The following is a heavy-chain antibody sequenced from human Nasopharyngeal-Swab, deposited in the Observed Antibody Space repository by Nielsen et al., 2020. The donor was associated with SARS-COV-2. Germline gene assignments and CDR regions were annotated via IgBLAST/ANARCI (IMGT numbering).Heavy chain of an antibody. D-gene: IGHD3-10*01. CDR2: MNPNSGNT. V-gene: IGHV1-8*01. Sequence: ASVKVSCKASGYTFTSYDINWVRQATGQGLEWMGWMNPNSGNTGYAQKFQGRVTMTRNTSISTAYMELGSLRSEDTAVYYCARTDGSGSYYDFDYWGQGTLVTVSS. J-gene: IGHJ4*02. CDR3: ARTDGSGSYYDFDY. CDR1: GYTFTSYD.